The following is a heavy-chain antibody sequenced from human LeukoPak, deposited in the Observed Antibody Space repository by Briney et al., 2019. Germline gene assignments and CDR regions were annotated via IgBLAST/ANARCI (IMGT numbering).Heavy chain of an antibody. V-gene: IGHV3-74*01. CDR2: INSDGSST. D-gene: IGHD1-26*01. J-gene: IGHJ6*02. Sequence: GGSLRLSCAASGFTFSNSWMHWIRQAPGKGLVWVSRINSDGSSTSYADSVKGRFTISRDNAKNTLYLQMNSLRAEDTAVYYCARDLMVGATTKGVGGMDVWGQGTTVTVSS. CDR3: ARDLMVGATTKGVGGMDV. CDR1: GFTFSNSW.